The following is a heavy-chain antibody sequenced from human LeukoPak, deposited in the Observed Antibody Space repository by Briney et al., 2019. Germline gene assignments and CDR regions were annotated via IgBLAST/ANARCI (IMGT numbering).Heavy chain of an antibody. D-gene: IGHD3-10*01. Sequence: SETLSLTCAVYGGSSSDYFWSWIRQPPGKGLEWIGEINHGGSTNYNPSLKSRITISVDTSKNQFSLKLSSVTPADTAVYYCARGVRAIYYYYMDVWGKGTTVTISS. J-gene: IGHJ6*03. CDR2: INHGGST. V-gene: IGHV4-34*01. CDR3: ARGVRAIYYYYMDV. CDR1: GGSSSDYF.